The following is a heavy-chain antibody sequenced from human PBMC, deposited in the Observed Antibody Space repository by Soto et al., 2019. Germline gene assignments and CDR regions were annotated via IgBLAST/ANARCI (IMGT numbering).Heavy chain of an antibody. D-gene: IGHD2-15*01. Sequence: EVQLVESGGGLVQPGGSLRLSCTASGFIVSNTYVNWVRQAPGKGLEWVSVISNRGDTHYADSVRGRFSLSRDISDNTLHLQMNNLRVEDTAVYYCAREPRYCRGGSCSITVDAYDIWGQWTMVTVSS. J-gene: IGHJ3*02. CDR3: AREPRYCRGGSCSITVDAYDI. CDR2: ISNRGDT. CDR1: GFIVSNTY. V-gene: IGHV3-66*01.